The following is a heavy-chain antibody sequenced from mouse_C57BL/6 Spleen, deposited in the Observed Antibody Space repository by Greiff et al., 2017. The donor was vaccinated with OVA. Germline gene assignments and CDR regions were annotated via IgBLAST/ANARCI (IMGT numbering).Heavy chain of an antibody. CDR3: ARRGKGLLYLWYFDV. D-gene: IGHD1-1*01. V-gene: IGHV5-9*01. CDR2: ISGGGGNT. Sequence: EVQRVESGGGLVKPGGSLKLSCAASGFTFSSYTMSWVRQTPGKRLEWVATISGGGGNTYYPDSVKGRFTLTRDNANNTLYLQLSSLRSEDTALYYCARRGKGLLYLWYFDVWGTGTTVTVSS. J-gene: IGHJ1*03. CDR1: GFTFSSYT.